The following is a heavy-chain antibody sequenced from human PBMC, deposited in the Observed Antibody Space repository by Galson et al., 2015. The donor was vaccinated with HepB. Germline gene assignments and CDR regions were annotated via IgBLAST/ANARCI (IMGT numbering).Heavy chain of an antibody. D-gene: IGHD6-19*01. CDR1: GFTFSSYA. Sequence: SLRLSCAASGFTFSSYAMHWVRQAPGKGLEWVAVISYDGSNKYYADSVKGRFTISRDNSKNTLYLQMNSLRAEDTAVYYCARDLGGAGRKFDYWGQGTLVTVSS. J-gene: IGHJ4*02. CDR2: ISYDGSNK. V-gene: IGHV3-30*04. CDR3: ARDLGGAGRKFDY.